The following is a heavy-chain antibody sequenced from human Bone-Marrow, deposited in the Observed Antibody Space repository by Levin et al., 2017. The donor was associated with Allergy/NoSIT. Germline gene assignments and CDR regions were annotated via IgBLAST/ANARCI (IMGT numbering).Heavy chain of an antibody. D-gene: IGHD6-13*01. CDR2: ISYDGSNK. CDR3: ARAPDSSSPYYFDY. J-gene: IGHJ4*02. V-gene: IGHV3-30-3*01. CDR1: GFTFSSYA. Sequence: GGSLRLSCAASGFTFSSYAMHWVRQAPGKGLEWVAVISYDGSNKYYADSVKGRFTISRDNSKNTLYLQMNSLRAEDTAVYYCARAPDSSSPYYFDYWGQGTLVTVSS.